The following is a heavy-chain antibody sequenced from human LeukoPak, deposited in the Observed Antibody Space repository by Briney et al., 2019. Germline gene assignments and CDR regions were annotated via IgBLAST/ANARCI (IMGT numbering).Heavy chain of an antibody. D-gene: IGHD3-3*01. Sequence: SETLSLTCTVSGTSVSSGAYSWSWVRQHPGKGLEWIAYIYYSGNTYYNPSLKRRVTISVDTSKNQFSLKLSSVTAADTAVYYCARTITIFGALGYFDYWGQGTLVTVSS. J-gene: IGHJ4*02. CDR3: ARTITIFGALGYFDY. CDR1: GTSVSSGAYS. V-gene: IGHV4-31*03. CDR2: IYYSGNT.